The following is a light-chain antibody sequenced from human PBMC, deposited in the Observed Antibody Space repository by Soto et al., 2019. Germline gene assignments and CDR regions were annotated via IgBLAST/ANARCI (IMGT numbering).Light chain of an antibody. V-gene: IGKV3-15*01. CDR3: QQYHNWPPQYT. CDR1: QTVASN. Sequence: EIVMTQSPATLSVSPGERATLSCRASQTVASNLAWYQQKPGQAPRLLIHGSSTRATGVPARLSGSGSGTEFTLPISSLQSEDFAVYYCQQYHNWPPQYTFGQGTKLQI. CDR2: GSS. J-gene: IGKJ2*01.